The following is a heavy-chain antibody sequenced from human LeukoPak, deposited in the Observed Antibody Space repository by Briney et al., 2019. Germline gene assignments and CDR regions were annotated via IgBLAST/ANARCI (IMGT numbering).Heavy chain of an antibody. Sequence: GGSLRLSCAASGFTFSSYGMNWVRQAPGKGLEWDSGISGSGGTTYYADSVKGPFTISRDNSKNSLSLQVSSLRAEDTAVYYCAKTNGYYSDWGQGTLVTVSS. J-gene: IGHJ4*02. V-gene: IGHV3-23*01. CDR2: ISGSGGTT. D-gene: IGHD3-22*01. CDR1: GFTFSSYG. CDR3: AKTNGYYSD.